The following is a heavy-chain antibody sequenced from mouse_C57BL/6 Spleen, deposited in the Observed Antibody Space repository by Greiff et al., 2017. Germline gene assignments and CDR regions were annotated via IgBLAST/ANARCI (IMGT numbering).Heavy chain of an antibody. CDR1: GYAFSSYW. CDR3: ARNYSDY. V-gene: IGHV1-80*01. J-gene: IGHJ2*01. CDR2: IYPGDGDT. Sequence: LVESGASVKISCKASGYAFSSYWMNWVKQRPGKGLEWIGQIYPGDGDTNYNGKFKGKATLTADKSSSTSYMQLSSLTSEDSAVYFCARNYSDYWGQGTTLTVSS.